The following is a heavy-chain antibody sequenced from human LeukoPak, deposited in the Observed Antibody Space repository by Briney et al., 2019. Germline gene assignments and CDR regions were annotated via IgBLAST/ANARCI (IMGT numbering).Heavy chain of an antibody. CDR1: GFTFSSYS. J-gene: IGHJ3*02. CDR3: ARDTGGSYYDAFDI. D-gene: IGHD1-26*01. CDR2: ISTSSTTI. V-gene: IGHV3-48*02. Sequence: GGSLRLSCAASGFTFSSYSMNWVRQAPGKGLEWVSYISTSSTTIYYADSVKGRFTISRDNAKNSLYLQMNSLRDEDTAVYYCARDTGGSYYDAFDIWGQGTMVSVSS.